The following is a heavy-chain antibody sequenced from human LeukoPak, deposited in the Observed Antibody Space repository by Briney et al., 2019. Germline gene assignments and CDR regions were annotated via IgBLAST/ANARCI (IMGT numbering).Heavy chain of an antibody. J-gene: IGHJ6*02. D-gene: IGHD6-6*01. V-gene: IGHV6-1*01. CDR3: AISSSSYYYGMDV. CDR1: GDSVSSNSAA. CDR2: TYYRSKWYN. Sequence: SQTLSLTCAISGDSVSSNSAAWNWIRQSPSGGLEWLGRTYYRSKWYNDYAVSVKSRITINPDTSKNQFSLQLNSVTPEDTAVYYCAISSSSYYYGMDVWGQGTTITVSS.